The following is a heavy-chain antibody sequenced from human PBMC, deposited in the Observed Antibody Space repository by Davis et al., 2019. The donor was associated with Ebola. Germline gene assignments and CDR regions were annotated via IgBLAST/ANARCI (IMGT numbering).Heavy chain of an antibody. CDR1: GGSFSGYY. Sequence: PSETLSLTCAVYGGSFSGYYWSWIRQPPGKGLEWIGEIYHSGSTNYNPSLKSRVTISVDTSKNQFSLKLNSVTAADTAVYYCARGVLIVGATSFDYWGQGTLVTVSS. J-gene: IGHJ4*02. D-gene: IGHD1-26*01. CDR2: IYHSGST. V-gene: IGHV4-34*01. CDR3: ARGVLIVGATSFDY.